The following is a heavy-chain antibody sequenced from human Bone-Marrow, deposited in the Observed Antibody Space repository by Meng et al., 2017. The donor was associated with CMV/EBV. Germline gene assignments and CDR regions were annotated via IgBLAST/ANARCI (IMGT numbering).Heavy chain of an antibody. D-gene: IGHD2-21*01. CDR3: AKDLSYCGGDCYSGYFDY. J-gene: IGHJ4*02. V-gene: IGHV3-23*01. CDR1: GFTFSSYA. Sequence: GGSLRLSCAASGFTFSSYAMSWVRQAPGKELEWVSAISGSGGSTYYADSVKGRFTISRDNSKNTLYLQMNSLRAEDTAVYYCAKDLSYCGGDCYSGYFDYWGQGTLVTVSS. CDR2: ISGSGGST.